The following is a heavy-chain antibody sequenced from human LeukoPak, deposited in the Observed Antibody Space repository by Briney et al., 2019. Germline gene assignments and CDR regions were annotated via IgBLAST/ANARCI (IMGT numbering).Heavy chain of an antibody. V-gene: IGHV5-51*01. D-gene: IGHD2-15*01. CDR3: VRLGYCSGGSCLALYM. J-gene: IGHJ3*02. CDR1: GYSFTNYW. Sequence: GESLKIFRKGSGYSFTNYWIGLVRQVPGKGLEWMGVIYPGDSDTRYRPSFQGQVTISADKSISAAYLQWSSRKASDTAMYYCVRLGYCSGGSCLALYMWGQETMVTVSS. CDR2: IYPGDSDT.